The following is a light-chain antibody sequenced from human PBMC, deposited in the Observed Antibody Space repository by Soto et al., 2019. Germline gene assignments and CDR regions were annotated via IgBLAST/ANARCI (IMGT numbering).Light chain of an antibody. CDR1: QSVGNW. V-gene: IGKV1-5*03. CDR2: AAS. J-gene: IGKJ2*01. Sequence: DIQMTQSPSTLSASLGDRVTITCRASQSVGNWLAWYQQKPGTAPKLLIFAASDLETEVPSRFSGGGVGTEFTLTINSLQVDDFAVYYWQRYNNYPFTFGQGTKLE. CDR3: QRYNNYPFT.